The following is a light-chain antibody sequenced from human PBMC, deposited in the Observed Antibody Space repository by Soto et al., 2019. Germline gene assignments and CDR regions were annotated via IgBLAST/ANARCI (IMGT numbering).Light chain of an antibody. J-gene: IGKJ1*01. Sequence: EIVLKQSPGTLSLSPGERATLSCRASQSVTSNYLAWYQQKPGQAPRLLIYGASNRATGIPDRFSGSGSETDFTLTISRLEPEDFAVYYCQQYGSSPWTFGQGTKVDIK. V-gene: IGKV3-20*01. CDR3: QQYGSSPWT. CDR2: GAS. CDR1: QSVTSNY.